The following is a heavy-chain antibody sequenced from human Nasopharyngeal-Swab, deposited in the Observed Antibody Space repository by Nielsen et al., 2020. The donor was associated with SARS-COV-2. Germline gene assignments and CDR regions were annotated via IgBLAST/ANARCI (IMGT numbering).Heavy chain of an antibody. CDR2: IYYSGST. CDR3: ARVRYGDSTGYYYYYMDV. Sequence: GSLRLSCAVYGGSFSGYYWGWIRQPPGKGLEWIGYIYYSGSTNYNHSLKSRVTISVDTSKNQFTLKLSSVTAADTAVYYCARVRYGDSTGYYYYYMDVWGKGTTVTVSS. D-gene: IGHD4-17*01. J-gene: IGHJ6*03. CDR1: GGSFSGYY. V-gene: IGHV4-59*12.